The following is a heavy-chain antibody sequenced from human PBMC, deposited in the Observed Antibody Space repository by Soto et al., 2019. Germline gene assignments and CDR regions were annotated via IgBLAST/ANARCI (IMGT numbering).Heavy chain of an antibody. Sequence: VGSLRLSCAASGFTVSTNYRTWVRQTPGKGLEWVSIIYSNGNTYYADSVKGRFTISRDNSKNMLYLQMNSLRVDDTAVYYCVVEDLGMEVWGQGTTVTVSS. CDR1: GFTVSTNY. J-gene: IGHJ6*02. V-gene: IGHV3-53*01. CDR2: IYSNGNT. CDR3: VVEDLGMEV. D-gene: IGHD2-15*01.